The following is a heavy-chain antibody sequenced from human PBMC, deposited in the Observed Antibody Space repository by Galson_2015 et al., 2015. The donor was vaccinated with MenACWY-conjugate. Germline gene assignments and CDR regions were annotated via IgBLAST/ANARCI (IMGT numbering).Heavy chain of an antibody. CDR1: GDSIRSSYW. V-gene: IGHV4-4*02. Sequence: ETLSLTCAVSGDSIRSSYWWTWVRQPPGKGLEWIGEIYHNGNTNYNPSLRNRVTMSIDKSKNQFSLRLSSVTAADTAVYYCARMPLGIWFDPWGQGTLVTVSS. CDR2: IYHNGNT. D-gene: IGHD6-13*01. CDR3: ARMPLGIWFDP. J-gene: IGHJ5*02.